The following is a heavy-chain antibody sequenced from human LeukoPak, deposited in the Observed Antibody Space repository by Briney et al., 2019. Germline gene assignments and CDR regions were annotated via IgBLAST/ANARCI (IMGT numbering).Heavy chain of an antibody. Sequence: PSETLSLTCTVSGGSISSGGYYWSWIRQHPGKGLEWIGYIYYSGSTYYNPSLKSRVTISVDTSKNQFSLKLSSVIAADTAVYYCARDQGSSWYYFDYWGQGTLVTVSS. CDR1: GGSISSGGYY. CDR2: IYYSGST. CDR3: ARDQGSSWYYFDY. J-gene: IGHJ4*02. V-gene: IGHV4-31*03. D-gene: IGHD6-13*01.